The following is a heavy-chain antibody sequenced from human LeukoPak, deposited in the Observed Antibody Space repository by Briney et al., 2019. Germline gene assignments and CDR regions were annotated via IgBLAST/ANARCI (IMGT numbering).Heavy chain of an antibody. CDR1: GFTFNGHW. J-gene: IGHJ6*04. CDR3: ARRWFGDV. CDR2: ISSDGSDK. D-gene: IGHD3-10*01. Sequence: GGSLRLSCEASGFTFNGHWMHWVRQAPGKGLEWVAVISSDGSDKYYADSVKGRFTISRDNSKNTLYLQMNSLRAEDTAVYYCARRWFGDVWGKGTTVTVSS. V-gene: IGHV3-30*03.